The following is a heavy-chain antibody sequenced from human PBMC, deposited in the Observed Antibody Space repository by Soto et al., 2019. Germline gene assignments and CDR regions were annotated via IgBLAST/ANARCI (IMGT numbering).Heavy chain of an antibody. D-gene: IGHD3-10*01. CDR2: IKQDGSEK. V-gene: IGHV3-7*01. Sequence: GGSLRLSCAASGFTFSSYWMSWVRQAPGKGLEWVANIKQDGSEKYYVDSVKGRFTISRDNAKNALYLQMNSLRAEDTAVYYCARGHSPNYGSGSYYDYYGMDVWGQGTTVTVSS. CDR3: ARGHSPNYGSGSYYDYYGMDV. CDR1: GFTFSSYW. J-gene: IGHJ6*02.